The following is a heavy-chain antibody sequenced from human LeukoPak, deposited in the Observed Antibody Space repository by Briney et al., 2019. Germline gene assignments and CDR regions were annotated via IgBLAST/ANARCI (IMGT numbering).Heavy chain of an antibody. CDR2: IKQDGSEK. CDR1: GFTFSSNY. CDR3: AELGITMIGGV. V-gene: IGHV3-7*01. D-gene: IGHD3-10*02. J-gene: IGHJ6*04. Sequence: GGSLRLSCAASGFTFSSNYMSWVRQAPGKGLEWVANIKQDGSEKYYVDSVKGRFTISRDNAKNSLYLQMNSLRAEDTAVYYCAELGITMIGGVWGKGTTVTISS.